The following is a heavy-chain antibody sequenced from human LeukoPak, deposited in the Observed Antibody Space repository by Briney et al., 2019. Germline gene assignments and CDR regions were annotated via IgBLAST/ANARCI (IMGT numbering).Heavy chain of an antibody. V-gene: IGHV3-7*01. J-gene: IGHJ1*01. Sequence: GGSLRLSCAASGFTFSSYWMSWVREAPGKGLEGVANIKQDGSEKYYVDSVKGRFTISRDNAKNSLYLQMNSLRAEDTAVYYCASLTMVRVAEYFQHWGQGTLVTVSS. CDR3: ASLTMVRVAEYFQH. CDR1: GFTFSSYW. CDR2: IKQDGSEK. D-gene: IGHD3-10*01.